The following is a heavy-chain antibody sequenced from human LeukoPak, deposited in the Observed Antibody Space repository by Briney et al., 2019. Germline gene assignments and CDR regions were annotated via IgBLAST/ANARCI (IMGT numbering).Heavy chain of an antibody. CDR3: ATQGRSAILGI. CDR1: GFTYSGYE. J-gene: IGHJ3*02. V-gene: IGHV3-48*03. Sequence: GGSLRLSCVASGFTYSGYEMNWVRQAPGKGLEWVSYISSSGNSIHYADPVQGRFTISRDNAKKLLYLQINSLRAGDTAVYYCATQGRSAILGIWGQGTMVTVSS. D-gene: IGHD3-3*01. CDR2: ISSSGNSI.